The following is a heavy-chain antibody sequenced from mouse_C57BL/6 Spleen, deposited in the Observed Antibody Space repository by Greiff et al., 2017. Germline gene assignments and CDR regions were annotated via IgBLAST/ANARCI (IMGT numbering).Heavy chain of an antibody. CDR3: AQTAQATSFFDY. V-gene: IGHV1-80*01. CDR2: IYPGDGDT. Sequence: VQGVESGAELVKPGASVKISCKASGYAFSSYWMNWVKQRPGKGLEWIGQIYPGDGDTNYNGKFKGKATLTADKSSSTAYMQLSSLTSEDSAVYFCAQTAQATSFFDYWCQGTTLTVSS. D-gene: IGHD3-2*02. J-gene: IGHJ2*01. CDR1: GYAFSSYW.